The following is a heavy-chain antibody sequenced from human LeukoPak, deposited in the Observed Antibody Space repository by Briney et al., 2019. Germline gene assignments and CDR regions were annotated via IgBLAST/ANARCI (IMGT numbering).Heavy chain of an antibody. D-gene: IGHD3-9*01. CDR1: GGSFSGYY. Sequence: PSETLSLTCAVFGGSFSGYYWNWIRQPPGKGLEWIGQINPSRNTNYNPSLKSRVTISVDTSKNQFSLKLSSVTAADTAVYYCAKGVYYDILTGYFLQYTGYYYYYMDVWGKGTTVTISS. J-gene: IGHJ6*03. CDR2: INPSRNT. CDR3: AKGVYYDILTGYFLQYTGYYYYYMDV. V-gene: IGHV4-34*01.